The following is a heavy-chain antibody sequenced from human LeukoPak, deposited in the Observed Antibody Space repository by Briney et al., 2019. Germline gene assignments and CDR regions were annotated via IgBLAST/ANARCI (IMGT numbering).Heavy chain of an antibody. V-gene: IGHV4-38-2*02. Sequence: SETLSLTCTVSGYSISSGYYWGWIRQPPGKGLEWIGSIYHSGSTYYNPSLKSRVTISVDTSKNQFSLRLSSVTAADTAVYYCARDLGDNDYWGQGTLVTVSS. D-gene: IGHD1-14*01. J-gene: IGHJ4*02. CDR1: GYSISSGYY. CDR2: IYHSGST. CDR3: ARDLGDNDY.